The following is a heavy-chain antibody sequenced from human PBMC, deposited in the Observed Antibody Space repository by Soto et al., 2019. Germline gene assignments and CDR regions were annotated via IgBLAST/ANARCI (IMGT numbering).Heavy chain of an antibody. CDR1: GGTFSSYA. Sequence: QVQLVQSGAEVKKPGSSVKVSCKASGGTFSSYAITWVRQAPGQGLEWMGGIIPIFGTANYAQKFQGRVPITADESTSKAYMELSSLRSEDTAVYYCARDRGPSSGYYPYWFDPWGQGTLVTVSS. V-gene: IGHV1-69*12. CDR2: IIPIFGTA. J-gene: IGHJ5*02. CDR3: ARDRGPSSGYYPYWFDP. D-gene: IGHD3-22*01.